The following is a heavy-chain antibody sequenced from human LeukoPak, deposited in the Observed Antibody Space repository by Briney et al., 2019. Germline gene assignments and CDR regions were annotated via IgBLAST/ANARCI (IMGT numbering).Heavy chain of an antibody. V-gene: IGHV3-30*02. CDR3: AKDICSSTSCYNFDY. CDR1: GFTFSSYG. CDR2: IRYDGSNK. D-gene: IGHD2-2*01. J-gene: IGHJ4*02. Sequence: GGSLRLSCAASGFTFSSYGMHWVRQAPGKGLEWVAFIRYDGSNKYYADSVKGRFTISRDNSKNTLYLQMNSLRAEDTAVYYCAKDICSSTSCYNFDYWGQGTLVTVSS.